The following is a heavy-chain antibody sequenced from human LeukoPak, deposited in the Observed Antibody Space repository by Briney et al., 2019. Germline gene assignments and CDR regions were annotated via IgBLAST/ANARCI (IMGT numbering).Heavy chain of an antibody. CDR2: ISSSSSYI. CDR3: AREHERDTAMVI. Sequence: PGGSLRLSCAASGFTFSSYSMNWVRQAPGKGLEWVSSISSSSSYIYYADSVKGRFTISRDNAKNSLYLQMNSLRAEDTAVYYCAREHERDTAMVIWGQGTLVTVSS. D-gene: IGHD5-18*01. J-gene: IGHJ4*02. CDR1: GFTFSSYS. V-gene: IGHV3-21*01.